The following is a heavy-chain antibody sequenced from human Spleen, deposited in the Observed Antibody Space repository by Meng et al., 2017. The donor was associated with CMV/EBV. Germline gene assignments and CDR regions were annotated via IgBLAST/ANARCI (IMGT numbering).Heavy chain of an antibody. V-gene: IGHV1-18*01. CDR1: GYTFSSYG. J-gene: IGHJ4*02. Sequence: SGYTFSSYGISWVRQAPGQGLEWMGWINTFNGNTDYVQKVQGRVTMTTDTSTATAYMELRSLRSDDTAVYYCARITLLRGDNRPFDYWGQGTLVTVSS. CDR3: ARITLLRGDNRPFDY. D-gene: IGHD3-10*01. CDR2: INTFNGNT.